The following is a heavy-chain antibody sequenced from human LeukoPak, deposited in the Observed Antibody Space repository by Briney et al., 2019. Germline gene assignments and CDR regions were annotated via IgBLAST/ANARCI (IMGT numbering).Heavy chain of an antibody. Sequence: GGSLRLSCAASGFTFDDYAMHWVRQAPGKGLEWVSGISWNSGSIGYADSVKGRFTISRDNAKNSLYLQMNSLRAEDMALYYCAKAATGEYYDFWSGYYLDYWGQGTLVTVSS. CDR1: GFTFDDYA. CDR2: ISWNSGSI. J-gene: IGHJ4*02. CDR3: AKAATGEYYDFWSGYYLDY. V-gene: IGHV3-9*03. D-gene: IGHD3-3*01.